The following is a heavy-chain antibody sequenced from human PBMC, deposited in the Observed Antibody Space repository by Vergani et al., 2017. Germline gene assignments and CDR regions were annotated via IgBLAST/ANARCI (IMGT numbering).Heavy chain of an antibody. CDR1: DGPFRTGGQS. V-gene: IGHV4-61*02. CDR3: ARDGGEYDKDALDV. J-gene: IGHJ3*01. CDR2: IYTSGAT. D-gene: IGHD2-21*01. Sequence: QVQLQESGPGLVKPSQTLSFTCTVSDGPFRTGGQSWTCLRQSAGKGLEWIGRIYTSGATNYNPSRRSRAIMSVDASKKKFSLKLTYGTAADTAVYYCARDGGEYDKDALDVWGQGTKVTVTS.